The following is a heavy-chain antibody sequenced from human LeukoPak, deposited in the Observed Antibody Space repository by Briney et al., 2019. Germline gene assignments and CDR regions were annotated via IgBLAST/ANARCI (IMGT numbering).Heavy chain of an antibody. CDR1: GVTFSSYW. V-gene: IGHV3-74*01. J-gene: IGHJ4*02. D-gene: IGHD6-6*01. CDR2: INSDGSST. CDR3: ARGELYSSSSLGIGY. Sequence: GGSLRLSCAASGVTFSSYWMHWVPQAPGKGLVWVSRINSDGSSTSYADSVKGRFTISRDNAKNTLYLQMNSLRAEDTAVYYCARGELYSSSSLGIGYWGQGTLVTVSS.